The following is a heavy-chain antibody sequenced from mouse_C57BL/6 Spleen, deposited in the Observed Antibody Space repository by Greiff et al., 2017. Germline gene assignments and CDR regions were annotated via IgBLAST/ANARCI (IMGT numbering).Heavy chain of an antibody. J-gene: IGHJ2*01. V-gene: IGHV1-7*01. CDR3: ANYYDDGGYYFDY. Sequence: VQLQQSGPELAKPGASVTLSCKASGYPFTSYWMHWVKQRPGQGLEWIGYINPSSGYTKYNQKFKDKATLTADKSSSTAYMQLSRLTYEDSAVYYRANYYDDGGYYFDYWGQGTTLTVSS. D-gene: IGHD2-4*01. CDR2: INPSSGYT. CDR1: GYPFTSYW.